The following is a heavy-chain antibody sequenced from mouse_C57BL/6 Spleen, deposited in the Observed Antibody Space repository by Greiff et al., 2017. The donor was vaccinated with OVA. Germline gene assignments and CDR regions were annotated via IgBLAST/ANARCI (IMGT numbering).Heavy chain of an antibody. D-gene: IGHD4-1*01. J-gene: IGHJ3*01. Sequence: EVKLMESGPGLVKPSQSLSLTCSVTGYSITSGYYWNWIRQFPGNKLEWMGYISYDGSNNYNPSLKNRISITRDTSKNQFFLKLNSVTTEDTATYYCARGGLGKPSFAYWGQGTLVTVSA. V-gene: IGHV3-6*01. CDR3: ARGGLGKPSFAY. CDR2: ISYDGSN. CDR1: GYSITSGYY.